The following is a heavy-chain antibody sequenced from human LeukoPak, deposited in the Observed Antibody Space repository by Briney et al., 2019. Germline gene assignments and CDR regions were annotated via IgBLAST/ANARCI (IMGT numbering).Heavy chain of an antibody. Sequence: SETLSLTCSVSGASIRSYYWSWIRQPPGKGLEWIGYIYTSGSTNYNPSLKSRVTISVDTSKNQFSLKLSSVTAADTAVYYCARLSSGWYFGWFDPWGQGTLVTVSS. J-gene: IGHJ5*02. D-gene: IGHD6-19*01. V-gene: IGHV4-4*09. CDR1: GASIRSYY. CDR2: IYTSGST. CDR3: ARLSSGWYFGWFDP.